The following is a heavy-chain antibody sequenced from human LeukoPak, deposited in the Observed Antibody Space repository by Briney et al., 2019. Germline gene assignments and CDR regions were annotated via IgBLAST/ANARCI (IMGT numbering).Heavy chain of an antibody. V-gene: IGHV4-34*01. CDR3: ARNSSDPYSSSAKRYNWFDP. J-gene: IGHJ5*02. CDR2: IYYSGST. CDR1: GGSFSGYY. D-gene: IGHD6-13*01. Sequence: SETLSLTCAVYGGSFSGYYWGWIRQPPGKGLEWIGSIYYSGSTHYNPSLKSRVTISVDTSKNQFSLKLSSVTAADTAVYHCARNSSDPYSSSAKRYNWFDPWGQGTPVTVSS.